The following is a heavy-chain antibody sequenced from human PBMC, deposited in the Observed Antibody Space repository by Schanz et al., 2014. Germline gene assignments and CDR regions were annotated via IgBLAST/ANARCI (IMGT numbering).Heavy chain of an antibody. J-gene: IGHJ4*02. CDR3: AKSALWGSGVYYASQIDY. V-gene: IGHV3-48*02. CDR1: GFTFFTYN. D-gene: IGHD3-10*01. CDR2: IGSSSTTM. Sequence: EVYLVESGGGLVQPGGSLRLSCAASGFTFFTYNMNWVRQAPGRGLEWISYIGSSSTTMYYADSVKGRFTISRDNAKNSLYLKMNSLRDEDTAVYYCAKSALWGSGVYYASQIDYWGQGALVTVSS.